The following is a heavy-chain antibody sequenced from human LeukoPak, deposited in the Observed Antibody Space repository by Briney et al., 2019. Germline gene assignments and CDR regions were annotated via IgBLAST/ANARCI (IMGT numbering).Heavy chain of an antibody. CDR2: TWHDGTNK. J-gene: IGHJ3*02. CDR3: ARGVPNWPSEPFDI. D-gene: IGHD1-1*01. V-gene: IGHV3-33*01. Sequence: QPGGSLRLSCAASGFAFSAYGMDWVRQAPGKGLEWVAVTWHDGTNKYYADSVKGRFTISRDNSKNTLYLQMDSLRAEDTAVYYCARGVPNWPSEPFDIWGQGTMVTDSS. CDR1: GFAFSAYG.